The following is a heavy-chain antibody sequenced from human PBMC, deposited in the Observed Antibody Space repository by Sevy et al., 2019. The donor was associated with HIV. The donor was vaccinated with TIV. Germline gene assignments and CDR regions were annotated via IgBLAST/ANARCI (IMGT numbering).Heavy chain of an antibody. Sequence: GGSLRLSCAASGFTFSSYWLHWVRQAPGKGLVWVSRINSDGSSTSYADSVKGRFTISRDNAKNTLYLQMNSLRAEDTAVYYCARDLRYCSGGSCPPHYGMDVWGQGTTVTVSS. V-gene: IGHV3-74*01. CDR1: GFTFSSYW. J-gene: IGHJ6*02. D-gene: IGHD2-15*01. CDR2: INSDGSST. CDR3: ARDLRYCSGGSCPPHYGMDV.